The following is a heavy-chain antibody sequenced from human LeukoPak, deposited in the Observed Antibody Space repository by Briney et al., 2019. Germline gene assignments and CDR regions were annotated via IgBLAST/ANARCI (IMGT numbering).Heavy chain of an antibody. V-gene: IGHV3-23*01. D-gene: IGHD5-18*01. CDR3: AKEGPYTSPRDYYFDY. CDR2: ISSTGGAT. J-gene: IGHJ4*01. CDR1: GFTFSMYA. Sequence: GGSLRLSCAAFGFTFSMYAMSWVRQAPGKGLEWVSAISSTGGATYYADSVKGRFAISRDNSRDTVDLQMNSLRADDTAVYYCAKEGPYTSPRDYYFDYWGQGALVTVSS.